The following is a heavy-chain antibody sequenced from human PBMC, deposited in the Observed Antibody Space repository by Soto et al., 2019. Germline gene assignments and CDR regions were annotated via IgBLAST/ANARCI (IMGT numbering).Heavy chain of an antibody. D-gene: IGHD3-22*01. Sequence: GVSLRLSYVASGFTFSTYGLHWVRQAPGKGLEWVAVLSFDGSNKYYADSVKGRFTISRDNSKNTLYLQMNSLRVDDTAVYYCAKSATSSGYYARLDYWGQGTLVTVSS. CDR3: AKSATSSGYYARLDY. J-gene: IGHJ4*02. CDR1: GFTFSTYG. V-gene: IGHV3-30*18. CDR2: LSFDGSNK.